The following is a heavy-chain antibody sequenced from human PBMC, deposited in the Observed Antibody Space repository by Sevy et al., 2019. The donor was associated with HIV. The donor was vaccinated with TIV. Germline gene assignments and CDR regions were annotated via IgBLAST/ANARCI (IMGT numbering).Heavy chain of an antibody. J-gene: IGHJ4*02. CDR2: XXXXXXSK. CDR1: XXXXXXXX. D-gene: IGHD1-26*01. CDR3: AXDSXXXHYXVXXXX. Sequence: GGSLRLSCAASXXXXXXXXMXWXXXXPGKXXEWVAVXXXXXXSKHYAESVRGRFTISRDDSKNTLYLQMNSMRPDDTAIYYCAXDSXXXHYXVXXXXWGQGTLVTVSS. V-gene: IGHV3-30-3*01.